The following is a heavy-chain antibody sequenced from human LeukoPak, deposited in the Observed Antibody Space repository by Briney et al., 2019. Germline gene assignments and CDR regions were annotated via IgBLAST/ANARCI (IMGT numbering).Heavy chain of an antibody. Sequence: GGSLRLSCAASGFTFSSYVISWVRQAPGKGLEWVSAISGSGGITYYADSVKGRFTISGDNSKNTLYLQMNSLRAEDTAVYYCAKAEPAVAGTSHYFDYWGQGTLVTVSS. J-gene: IGHJ4*02. CDR2: ISGSGGIT. CDR1: GFTFSSYV. D-gene: IGHD6-19*01. CDR3: AKAEPAVAGTSHYFDY. V-gene: IGHV3-23*01.